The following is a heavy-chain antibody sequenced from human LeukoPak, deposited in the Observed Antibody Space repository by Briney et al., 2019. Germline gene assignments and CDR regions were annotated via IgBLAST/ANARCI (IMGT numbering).Heavy chain of an antibody. CDR2: ISGSGGST. CDR1: GFTFSSYA. D-gene: IGHD6-13*01. CDR3: ANVQQLVPENY. V-gene: IGHV3-23*01. J-gene: IGHJ4*02. Sequence: PGGSLRLSCAASGFTFSSYAMSWVRQAPGKGLEWVSAISGSGGSTYYADSVKGRFTISRDNSKNTLYLQMNSRRAEGTAVYYCANVQQLVPENYWGQGTLVTVSS.